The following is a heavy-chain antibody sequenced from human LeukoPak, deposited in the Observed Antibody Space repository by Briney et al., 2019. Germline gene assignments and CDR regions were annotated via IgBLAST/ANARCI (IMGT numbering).Heavy chain of an antibody. CDR3: ATTDGYYYDSSGYYGEYGMDV. Sequence: SQTLSLTCTVSGGSISSGSYYWSWLRQPAGKGLEWIVRIYTSGSTNYNPSLKSRVTISVDTSKNQFSLKLSSVTAADTAVYYCATTDGYYYDSSGYYGEYGMDVWGQGTTVTVSS. J-gene: IGHJ6*02. V-gene: IGHV4-61*02. CDR2: IYTSGST. D-gene: IGHD3-22*01. CDR1: GGSISSGSYY.